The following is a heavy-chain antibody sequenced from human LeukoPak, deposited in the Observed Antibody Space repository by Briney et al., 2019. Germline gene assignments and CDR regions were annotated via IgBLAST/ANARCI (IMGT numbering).Heavy chain of an antibody. CDR1: GGSISSSSYY. V-gene: IGHV4-39*01. D-gene: IGHD2-2*01. Sequence: SETLSLTCTVPGGSISSSSYYWGWIRQPPGKGLEWIGSIYYSGSTYYNPSLKSRVTISVDTSKNQFSLKLSSVTAADTAVYYCARHAPVDFLVVVPAAPTYYFDYWGQGTLVTVSS. CDR3: ARHAPVDFLVVVPAAPTYYFDY. J-gene: IGHJ4*02. CDR2: IYYSGST.